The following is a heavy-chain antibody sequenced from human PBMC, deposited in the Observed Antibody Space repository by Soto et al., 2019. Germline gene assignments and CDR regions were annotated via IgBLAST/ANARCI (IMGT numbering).Heavy chain of an antibody. CDR2: ITLSSSYI. CDR1: GFNFGAFG. D-gene: IGHD3-16*01. Sequence: KTGGSLRLSCGASGFNFGAFGMNWVRQAPGKGLEWVSSITLSSSYIYYADSVKGRFTVSRDNAKNSLYLDMKSLTVDDTAAYYCARDMKSVRFWGTNGFDPWGQGTLVTVSS. J-gene: IGHJ5*02. V-gene: IGHV3-21*01. CDR3: ARDMKSVRFWGTNGFDP.